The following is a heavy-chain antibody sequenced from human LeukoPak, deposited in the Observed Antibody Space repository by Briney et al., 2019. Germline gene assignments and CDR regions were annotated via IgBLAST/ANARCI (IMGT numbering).Heavy chain of an antibody. CDR3: ASSGWFGSLYYYYMDV. CDR2: INHSGST. J-gene: IGHJ6*03. CDR1: GGSFSGYY. D-gene: IGHD6-19*01. V-gene: IGHV4-34*01. Sequence: KASETLSLTCAVYGGSFSGYYWSWIRQPPGKGLEWIGEINHSGSTNYNPSLKSRVTISVDTSKNQFSLKLSSVTAADTAVYYCASSGWFGSLYYYYMDVWGKGTTVTISS.